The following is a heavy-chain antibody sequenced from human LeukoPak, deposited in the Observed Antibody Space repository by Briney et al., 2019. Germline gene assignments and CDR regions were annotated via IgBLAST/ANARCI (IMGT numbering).Heavy chain of an antibody. CDR2: ISWNSGSI. Sequence: GGSLRLSCAASGFTFDDYAMHWVRHAPGKGLERVSGISWNSGSIGYADSVKGRFTISRDNAKNSLYLQMNSLRAEDTAVYYCAKDLGWLQFDYFDYWGQGTLVTVSS. V-gene: IGHV3-9*01. CDR3: AKDLGWLQFDYFDY. J-gene: IGHJ4*02. D-gene: IGHD5-24*01. CDR1: GFTFDDYA.